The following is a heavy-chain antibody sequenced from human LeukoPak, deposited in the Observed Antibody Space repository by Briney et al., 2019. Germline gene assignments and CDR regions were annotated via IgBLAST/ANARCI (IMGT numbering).Heavy chain of an antibody. V-gene: IGHV3-48*01. CDR1: GFTFSSYS. D-gene: IGHD6-13*01. CDR3: ARVQAAAGFAFDI. J-gene: IGHJ3*02. CDR2: ISSSSSTI. Sequence: GGSLRLSCAASGFTFSSYSMNWVRQAPGKGLEWVSYISSSSSTIYYADSVKGRFTISRDNAKNSLYLQMNSLRAEDTAVYYCARVQAAAGFAFDIWGQGTMVTVSS.